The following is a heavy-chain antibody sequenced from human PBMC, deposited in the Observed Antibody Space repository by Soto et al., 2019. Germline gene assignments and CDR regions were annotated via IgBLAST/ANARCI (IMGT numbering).Heavy chain of an antibody. CDR1: GGSISSYY. V-gene: IGHV4-59*01. Sequence: ETLSLTCTVSGGSISSYYWSWIRQPPGKGLEWIGYIYYSGSTNYNPSLKSRVTISVDTSKNQFSLKLSSVTAADTAVYYCASIAVAGMGIDYWGQGTLVTVSS. D-gene: IGHD6-19*01. CDR2: IYYSGST. J-gene: IGHJ4*02. CDR3: ASIAVAGMGIDY.